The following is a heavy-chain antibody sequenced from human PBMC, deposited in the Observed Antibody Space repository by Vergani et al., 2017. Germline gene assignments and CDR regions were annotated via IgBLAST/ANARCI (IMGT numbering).Heavy chain of an antibody. CDR2: LSASDRRT. D-gene: IGHD2/OR15-2a*01. CDR1: GFTFIMHA. CDR3: VXEKIDLGSYFFDS. Sequence: EVQLLESGGDLVQPGGSLRLSCAASGFTFIMHAMSWVRQAPGKGLEWVSTLSASDRRTHYADSVKGRFTISRDNSKNTVFLQMHSLRAEDTAIYYCVXEKIDLGSYFFDSWGHGILVTVSS. V-gene: IGHV3-23*01. J-gene: IGHJ4*01.